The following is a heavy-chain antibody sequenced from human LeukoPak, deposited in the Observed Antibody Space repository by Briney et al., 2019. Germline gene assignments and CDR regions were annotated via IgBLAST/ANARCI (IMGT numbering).Heavy chain of an antibody. V-gene: IGHV1-69*01. Sequence: SSVKVSCKASGGTFSNYAISWVRQAPEQGLEWMGGIIPIFGTANYAQKFQGRVTITADESTSTAYMELSSLRSEDTAVYYCARGPDYYDSSGYDYYYMDVWGKGTTVTVSS. CDR2: IIPIFGTA. D-gene: IGHD3-22*01. CDR1: GGTFSNYA. J-gene: IGHJ6*03. CDR3: ARGPDYYDSSGYDYYYMDV.